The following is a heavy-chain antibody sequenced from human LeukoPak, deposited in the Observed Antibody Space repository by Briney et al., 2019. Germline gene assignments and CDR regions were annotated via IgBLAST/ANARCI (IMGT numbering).Heavy chain of an antibody. Sequence: GGSLRLSCAGSGFTFSGYSMNWVRQAPGKGLEWASFISGSGSTIYYANSVKGRFTISRDNAKNSLYLQMNSLRADDTAVYYCTRDESDGSSYSEPDYWGQGTLVTVSS. CDR2: ISGSGSTI. CDR3: TRDESDGSSYSEPDY. J-gene: IGHJ4*02. CDR1: GFTFSGYS. V-gene: IGHV3-48*04. D-gene: IGHD3-22*01.